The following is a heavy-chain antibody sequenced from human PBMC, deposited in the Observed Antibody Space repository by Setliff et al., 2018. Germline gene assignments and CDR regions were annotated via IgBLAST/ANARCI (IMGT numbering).Heavy chain of an antibody. V-gene: IGHV3-11*01. Sequence: PGESLKISCAASGFIFSDYYMSWIRQTPGKGLEWVAYISRGATTTYYTDSVKGRFTISRDDGKNSVYLQMNSLRADDTAVYYCVPQGPGYGNGWWTNWFDPWGQGTLVTVSS. D-gene: IGHD6-19*01. CDR1: GFIFSDYY. CDR2: ISRGATTT. J-gene: IGHJ5*02. CDR3: VPQGPGYGNGWWTNWFDP.